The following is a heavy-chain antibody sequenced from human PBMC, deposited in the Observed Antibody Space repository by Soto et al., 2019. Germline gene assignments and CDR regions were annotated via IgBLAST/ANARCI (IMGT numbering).Heavy chain of an antibody. D-gene: IGHD2-2*01. CDR2: IKNNANSYIT. J-gene: IGHJ4*02. CDR1: AFTFSDHY. Sequence: EVQLVESGGGLVQPGGSLRLSCAASAFTFSDHYRDWVRQAPGKGPAWVGRIKNNANSYITEYAASVKGRFTISRDDSNNSLNMQMNRLETGDAAVYYCARVGLTAAYSSSRRYDYWGQGTLVTVSS. V-gene: IGHV3-72*01. CDR3: ARVGLTAAYSSSRRYDY.